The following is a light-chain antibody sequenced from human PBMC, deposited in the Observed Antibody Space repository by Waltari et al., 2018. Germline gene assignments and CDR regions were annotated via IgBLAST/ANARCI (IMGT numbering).Light chain of an antibody. CDR3: QSYDHALPVV. CDR2: ENN. Sequence: TQPHSVSGSPGETVIISCTGSGGRIASNFVQWYQQRPGRGPAAVIYENNQSPSGVPVRCTGSIDGSSNSASLTSSVRQSEDEADYYCQSYDHALPVVFGGGTKLTVL. V-gene: IGLV6-57*02. CDR1: GGRIASNF. J-gene: IGLJ3*02.